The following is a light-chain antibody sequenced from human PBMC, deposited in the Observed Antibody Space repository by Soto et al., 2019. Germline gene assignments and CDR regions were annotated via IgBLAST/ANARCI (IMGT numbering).Light chain of an antibody. J-gene: IGKJ1*01. CDR2: GAS. Sequence: DIQMTQSPSSLSASVGDRVTITCRASQSISSYLNWYQQKPGKAPKLLIYGASSLQSGVPSRFSGSGSGTDFTLTISSLQPEDFATYYCQQSYSNPTWTFGQGTKVEIK. V-gene: IGKV1-39*01. CDR1: QSISSY. CDR3: QQSYSNPTWT.